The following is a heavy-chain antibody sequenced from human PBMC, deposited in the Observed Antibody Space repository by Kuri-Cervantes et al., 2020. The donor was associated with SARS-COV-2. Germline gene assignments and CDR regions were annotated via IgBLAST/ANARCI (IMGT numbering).Heavy chain of an antibody. D-gene: IGHD6-6*01. CDR2: IKQDGSEK. CDR3: ARVVYSSYPGGLRV. V-gene: IGHV3-7*01. CDR1: GFTFSSYW. Sequence: LSLTCAASGFTFSSYWMSWVRQAPGKGLEWVANIKQDGSEKYYVDSVKGRFTISRDNAKNSLYLQMDSLRAEDTAVYYCARVVYSSYPGGLRVWGKGTTVTVSS. J-gene: IGHJ6*04.